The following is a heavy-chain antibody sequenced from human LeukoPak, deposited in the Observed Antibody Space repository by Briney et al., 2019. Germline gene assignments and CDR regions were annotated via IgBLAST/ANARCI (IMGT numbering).Heavy chain of an antibody. J-gene: IGHJ2*01. Sequence: RASVKVSCKASGYTFTSYGISWVRQAPGQGLEWMGWISAYNGNTNYAQKLQGRATMTTDTSTSTAYMELRSLRSDDTAVYYCARAARWLQRRNWYFDLWGRGTLVTVSS. CDR1: GYTFTSYG. V-gene: IGHV1-18*01. CDR3: ARAARWLQRRNWYFDL. CDR2: ISAYNGNT. D-gene: IGHD5-24*01.